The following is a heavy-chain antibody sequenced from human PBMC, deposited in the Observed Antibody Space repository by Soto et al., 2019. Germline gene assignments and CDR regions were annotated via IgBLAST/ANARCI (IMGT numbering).Heavy chain of an antibody. D-gene: IGHD3-10*01. CDR3: ARGRASGSYYLLDY. CDR1: RDTFTTYD. Sequence: VKVSCKASRDTFTTYDINWVRQATGHGLEWMGWINPNSGNIGYAQRFQGRVTMTRDTAIRTAYMEVSSLRSDDTVVYYCARGRASGSYYLLDYWGQGILVTVSS. J-gene: IGHJ4*02. V-gene: IGHV1-8*01. CDR2: INPNSGNI.